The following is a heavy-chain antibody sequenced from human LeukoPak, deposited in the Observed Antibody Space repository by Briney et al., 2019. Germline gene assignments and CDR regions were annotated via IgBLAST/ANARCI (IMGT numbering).Heavy chain of an antibody. V-gene: IGHV1-18*01. CDR2: ISAYNGNT. J-gene: IGHJ4*02. CDR1: GYTFTSYS. Sequence: ASVKVSCKASGYTFTSYSINWVRQAPGQGLEWMGGISAYNGNTKYTQKLQGRVTMTTDTSTSTAYMELRSLRSDDTAVYYCARGFGGRWRYFLTLDYWGQGTLVTGSP. D-gene: IGHD2-15*01. CDR3: ARGFGGRWRYFLTLDY.